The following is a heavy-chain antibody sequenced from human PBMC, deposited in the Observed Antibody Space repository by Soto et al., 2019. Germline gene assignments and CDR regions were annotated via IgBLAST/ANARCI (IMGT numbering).Heavy chain of an antibody. V-gene: IGHV4-31*03. D-gene: IGHD6-13*01. CDR2: IYYSGST. CDR1: GGSISSGGYY. CDR3: ARLAAAGTSFDY. J-gene: IGHJ4*02. Sequence: QVQLQESGPGLVKPSQTLSLTCTVSGGSISSGGYYWSWIRQHPGKSLEWIGYIYYSGSTYYNPSLKSRVTISVDTSKNQFSLKLSSVTAADTAVYYCARLAAAGTSFDYWGQGTLVTVSS.